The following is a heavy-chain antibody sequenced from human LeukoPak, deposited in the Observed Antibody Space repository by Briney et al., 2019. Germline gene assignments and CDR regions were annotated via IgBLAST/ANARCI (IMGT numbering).Heavy chain of an antibody. CDR3: ARLGYSSGWYMADVFDI. D-gene: IGHD6-19*01. Sequence: ASVKVSCKASGYTFTSYGISWVRQAPGQGLEWMGWISAYNGNTNYAQKLQGRVTMTTGTSTSTAYMELRSLRSDDTAVYYCARLGYSSGWYMADVFDIWGQGTMVTVSS. V-gene: IGHV1-18*01. CDR2: ISAYNGNT. CDR1: GYTFTSYG. J-gene: IGHJ3*02.